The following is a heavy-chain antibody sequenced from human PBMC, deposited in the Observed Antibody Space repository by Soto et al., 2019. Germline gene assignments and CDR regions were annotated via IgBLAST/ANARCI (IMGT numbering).Heavy chain of an antibody. CDR2: INHSGST. Sequence: ESLSLTCAVHVGSFSGYYWSWIRQPPGKGLEWIGEINHSGSTNYNPSLKSRVTISVDTSKNQFSLKLSSVTAADTAVYYCARGSMIVVVTRIDYWGQGTLVTVSS. D-gene: IGHD3-22*01. CDR1: VGSFSGYY. V-gene: IGHV4-34*01. CDR3: ARGSMIVVVTRIDY. J-gene: IGHJ4*02.